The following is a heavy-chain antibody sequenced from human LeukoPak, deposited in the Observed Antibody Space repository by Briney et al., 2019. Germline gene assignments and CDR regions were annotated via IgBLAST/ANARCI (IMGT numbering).Heavy chain of an antibody. J-gene: IGHJ4*02. CDR1: GYTFTSYY. CDR2: INPSGGST. D-gene: IGHD3-22*01. Sequence: GASVKVSCKGSGYTFTSYYIHWVRQAPGQGLEWMGIINPSGGSTSYSQKFQGRVTLTRDTSTRKVYMELSSLRSEDTAVFYCARTLDSDSSGYYLNYWGQGTLVTVSS. V-gene: IGHV1-46*01. CDR3: ARTLDSDSSGYYLNY.